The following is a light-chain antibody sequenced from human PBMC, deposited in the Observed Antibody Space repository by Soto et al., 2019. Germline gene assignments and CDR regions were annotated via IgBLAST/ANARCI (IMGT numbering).Light chain of an antibody. Sequence: ETVLTQSPGTLSLSPGERATLFCRASQRISNSFLAWYQQKPGQAPSLLIFGASSRATGIPDRFSVSGSGTEFTLTIDRLEPEDFAVYYCQQYGRSPPSWTFGQGTKVEIK. V-gene: IGKV3-20*01. CDR2: GAS. J-gene: IGKJ1*01. CDR3: QQYGRSPPSWT. CDR1: QRISNSF.